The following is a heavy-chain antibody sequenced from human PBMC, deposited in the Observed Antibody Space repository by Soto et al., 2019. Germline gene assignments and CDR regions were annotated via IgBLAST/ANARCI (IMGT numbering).Heavy chain of an antibody. Sequence: GGSLRLSCAASGFTFSSYSMNWVRQAPGKGLERVSYISSSSSTIYYADSVKGRFTISRDNAKNSLYLQMNSLRAEYTAVYYCARHPERIAQIGWFDPWGQGT. V-gene: IGHV3-48*01. J-gene: IGHJ5*02. CDR1: GFTFSSYS. CDR3: ARHPERIAQIGWFDP. D-gene: IGHD6-13*01. CDR2: ISSSSSTI.